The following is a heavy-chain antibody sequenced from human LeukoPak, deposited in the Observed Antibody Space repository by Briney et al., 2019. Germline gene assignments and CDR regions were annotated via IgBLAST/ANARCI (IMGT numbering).Heavy chain of an antibody. CDR3: ARADQDYYDSSGYYGAFDI. CDR2: ISGSGGST. D-gene: IGHD3-22*01. J-gene: IGHJ3*02. V-gene: IGHV3-23*01. Sequence: GGSLRLSCAASGFTFSSYAMSWVRQAPGKGLEWVSAISGSGGSTYYADSVKGRFTISRDNSKNTLYLQMNSLRAEDTAVYYCARADQDYYDSSGYYGAFDIWGQGTMVTVSS. CDR1: GFTFSSYA.